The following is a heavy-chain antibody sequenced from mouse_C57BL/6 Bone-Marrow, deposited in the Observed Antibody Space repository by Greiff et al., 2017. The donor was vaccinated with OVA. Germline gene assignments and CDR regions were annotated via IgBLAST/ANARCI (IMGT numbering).Heavy chain of an antibody. J-gene: IGHJ2*01. CDR3: ARDDDPPFDY. Sequence: DVMLVESGGGLVKPGGSLKLSCAASGFTFSDYGMHWVRQAPEKGLEWVAYISSGSSTIYYADTVKGRFTISRDNAKNTLFLQMTSLRSEDTAMYYCARDDDPPFDYWGQGTTLTVSS. CDR1: GFTFSDYG. CDR2: ISSGSSTI. D-gene: IGHD2-3*01. V-gene: IGHV5-17*01.